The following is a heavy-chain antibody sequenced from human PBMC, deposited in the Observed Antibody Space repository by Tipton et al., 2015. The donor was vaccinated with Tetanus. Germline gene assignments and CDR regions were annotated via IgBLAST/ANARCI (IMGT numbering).Heavy chain of an antibody. V-gene: IGHV3-53*01. D-gene: IGHD5-24*01. CDR2: ISSGGST. J-gene: IGHJ3*01. Sequence: SLRLSCVASGFAISSTHMTWVRQAPGKGLDCVSVISSGGSTYYADSVKGRFTISRDTSTNTLYLQMNNLRAEDTAVYFCARRTNSGHVYNPLDLWGQGTMVIVSS. CDR1: GFAISSTH. CDR3: ARRTNSGHVYNPLDL.